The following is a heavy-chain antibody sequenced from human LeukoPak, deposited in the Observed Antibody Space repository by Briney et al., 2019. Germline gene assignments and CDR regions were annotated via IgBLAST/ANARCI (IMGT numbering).Heavy chain of an antibody. CDR1: GYTSTSYY. D-gene: IGHD2-2*01. CDR3: ARGCSSTSCYLPSWFDP. V-gene: IGHV1-46*01. J-gene: IGHJ5*02. Sequence: ASVKVSCKASGYTSTSYYMHWVRQAPGQGLEWMGIINPSGGSTSYAQKFQGRVTMTRDTSTSTVYMELSSLRSEDTAVYYCARGCSSTSCYLPSWFDPWGQGTLVTVSS. CDR2: INPSGGST.